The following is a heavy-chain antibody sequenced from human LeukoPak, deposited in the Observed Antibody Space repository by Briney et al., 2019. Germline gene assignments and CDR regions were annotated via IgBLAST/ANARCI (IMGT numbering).Heavy chain of an antibody. CDR2: ISSDGGST. CDR1: GFTFSSYA. D-gene: IGHD6-13*01. CDR3: VREVAAAGTDNKFYFDY. V-gene: IGHV3-64D*09. J-gene: IGHJ4*02. Sequence: GGPLRLSCSASGFTFSSYAMNWVRQAPGKGLEYFSAISSDGGSTYYADSVKGRFTISRDNSKNTLYLQMSSLRTEDTAVYYCVREVAAAGTDNKFYFDYWGRGTLVTVSS.